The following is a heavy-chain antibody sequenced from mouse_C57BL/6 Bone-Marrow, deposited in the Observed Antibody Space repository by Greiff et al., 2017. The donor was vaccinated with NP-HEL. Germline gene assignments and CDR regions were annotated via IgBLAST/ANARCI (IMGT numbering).Heavy chain of an antibody. CDR3: ASMVTTRFAY. D-gene: IGHD2-2*01. J-gene: IGHJ3*01. CDR2: ISNGGGST. Sequence: EVQRVESGGGLVQPGGSLKLSCAASGFTFSDYYMYWVRQTPEKRLEWVAYISNGGGSTYYPDTVKGRFTISRDNAKNTLYLQMSRLKSEDTAMYYCASMVTTRFAYWGQGTLVTVSA. V-gene: IGHV5-12*01. CDR1: GFTFSDYY.